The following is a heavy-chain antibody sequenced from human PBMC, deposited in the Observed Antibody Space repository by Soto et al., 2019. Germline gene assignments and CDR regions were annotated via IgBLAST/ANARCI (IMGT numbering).Heavy chain of an antibody. CDR3: AKSLPTTGRFDY. D-gene: IGHD1-1*01. CDR1: GASITSTTYF. J-gene: IGHJ4*02. Sequence: PSETLSLTCSLSGASITSTTYFWAWIRQPPGKGLEWVGSIYYSGETHYNPSLKSRTTISVDRSRNQFSLQVSSVTAADTAVYYCAKSLPTTGRFDYCGQRTVVTVSS. CDR2: IYYSGET. V-gene: IGHV4-39*01.